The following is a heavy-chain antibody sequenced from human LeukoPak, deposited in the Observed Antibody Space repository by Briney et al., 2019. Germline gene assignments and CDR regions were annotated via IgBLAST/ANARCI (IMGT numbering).Heavy chain of an antibody. CDR1: GFTFSSYA. CDR2: ISGSGCST. J-gene: IGHJ5*02. D-gene: IGHD2-15*01. Sequence: GSLRLSCAASGFTFSSYAMSWVRQAPGKGLEWVSAISGSGCSTYYADSVKGRFTISRDNSKNTLYLQMNSLRAEDTAVYYCAKDFVGGYCSGGSCYSGHWFDPWGQGTLVTVSS. V-gene: IGHV3-23*01. CDR3: AKDFVGGYCSGGSCYSGHWFDP.